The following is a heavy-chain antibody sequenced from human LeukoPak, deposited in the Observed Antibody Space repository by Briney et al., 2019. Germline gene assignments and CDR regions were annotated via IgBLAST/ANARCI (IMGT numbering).Heavy chain of an antibody. V-gene: IGHV4-59*08. D-gene: IGHD6-13*01. Sequence: SETLSLTCTVSGGSISSHFWSWIRQPPGKGLEWIGYIYYTGSTNYNPSLKSRVTISVDTSKNQFSLKLGSVTAADTAVYYCARIHSSSGSYYFDYWGQGTLVTVSS. CDR1: GGSISSHF. CDR2: IYYTGST. J-gene: IGHJ4*02. CDR3: ARIHSSSGSYYFDY.